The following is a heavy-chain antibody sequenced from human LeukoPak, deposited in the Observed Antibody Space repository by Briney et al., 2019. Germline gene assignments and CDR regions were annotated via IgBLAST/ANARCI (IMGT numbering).Heavy chain of an antibody. CDR3: ARDGSYCGGDCFSLWYFDY. CDR2: INPNSGGT. Sequence: ASVKVSCKASGYTFTGYYMHWVRQAPGQGLEWMGRINPNSGGTNYAQKFQGRVTMTRDTSISTAYMELSRLRSDDTAVYYCARDGSYCGGDCFSLWYFDYWGQGTLVTVSS. J-gene: IGHJ4*02. V-gene: IGHV1-2*06. D-gene: IGHD2-21*02. CDR1: GYTFTGYY.